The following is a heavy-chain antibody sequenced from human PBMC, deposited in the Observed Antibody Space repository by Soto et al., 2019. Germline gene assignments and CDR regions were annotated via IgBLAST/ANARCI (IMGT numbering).Heavy chain of an antibody. J-gene: IGHJ6*02. CDR2: ITASASTT. CDR3: ARRLWFGDSSSHYYGMDV. Sequence: RLLESGGGLVQPGGPLRPSGTASGLPLKINAIGWFRQAPGRGLEWVSGITASASTTYYGDSAKGGFTISRDNSKNTLALQVNSLRVEDTAVYYCARRLWFGDSSSHYYGMDVWGQGTTVTVSS. D-gene: IGHD3-10*01. CDR1: GLPLKINA. V-gene: IGHV3-23*01.